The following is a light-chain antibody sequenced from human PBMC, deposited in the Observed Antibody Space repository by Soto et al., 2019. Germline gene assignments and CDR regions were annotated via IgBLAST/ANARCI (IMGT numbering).Light chain of an antibody. CDR1: RSVSSN. Sequence: EIVMTQSASTLSGSPGERATLSCRASRSVSSNLAWYQHKHGQAPRLLIYDASTRATGIPARFSGSWSGTEFNLTINSLQSEDFAVYYCQQYDAWPLTFGGGTKVDIK. V-gene: IGKV3-15*01. CDR2: DAS. CDR3: QQYDAWPLT. J-gene: IGKJ4*01.